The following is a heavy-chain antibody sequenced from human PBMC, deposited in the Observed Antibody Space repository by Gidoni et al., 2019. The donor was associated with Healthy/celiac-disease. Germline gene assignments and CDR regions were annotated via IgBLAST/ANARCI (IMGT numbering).Heavy chain of an antibody. CDR3: ERRLYCGGDCYGFDY. CDR1: GTSFTSYW. D-gene: IGHD2-21*02. Sequence: VQLVQPGPEVKKPGESLKISCTGSGTSFTSYWIGGVRLMPGKGLEWMGTIYPGNSSTRYSPSFQGQVTISAEKSISTAYLQWSSLKASDTAMYYCERRLYCGGDCYGFDYWGQGTLVTVSS. J-gene: IGHJ4*02. CDR2: IYPGNSST. V-gene: IGHV5-51*01.